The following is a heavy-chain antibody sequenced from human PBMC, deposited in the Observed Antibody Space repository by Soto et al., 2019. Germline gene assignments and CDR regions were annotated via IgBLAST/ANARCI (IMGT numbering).Heavy chain of an antibody. CDR2: IYYSGNT. J-gene: IGHJ4*02. V-gene: IGHV4-30-4*01. Sequence: PSETLSLTCTVSGGSISRGDYYWSWIRQPPGKGLEWIGYIYYSGNTYYNPSLKSRVTMSVDTSKNQFSLKLSSVIAADTAVYYCARVASYGAGSYYFDYWGQGTLVTVSS. CDR3: ARVASYGAGSYYFDY. D-gene: IGHD4-17*01. CDR1: GGSISRGDYY.